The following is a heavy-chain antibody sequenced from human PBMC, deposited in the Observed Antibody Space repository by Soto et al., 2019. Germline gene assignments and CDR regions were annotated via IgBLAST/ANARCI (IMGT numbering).Heavy chain of an antibody. J-gene: IGHJ4*02. CDR2: IKSKTDGGTT. CDR3: TTDGARYFDWLLSLTSSSETDY. D-gene: IGHD3-9*01. CDR1: GFTFSNAW. Sequence: EVQLVESGGGLVKPGGSLRLSCAASGFTFSNAWMSWVRQAPGKGLEWVGRIKSKTDGGTTDYAAPVKGRFTISRDDSKNTLYLQMTSLKTEDTAVYYCTTDGARYFDWLLSLTSSSETDYWGQGTLVTVSS. V-gene: IGHV3-15*01.